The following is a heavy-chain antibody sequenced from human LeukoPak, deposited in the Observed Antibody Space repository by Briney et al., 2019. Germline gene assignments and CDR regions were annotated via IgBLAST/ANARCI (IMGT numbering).Heavy chain of an antibody. CDR3: ARGGDIVVVPAAMSLDY. CDR1: GFTFSSYG. D-gene: IGHD2-2*01. J-gene: IGHJ4*02. V-gene: IGHV3-33*08. CDR2: IWYDGSNK. Sequence: PGGSLRLSCAASGFTFSSYGMHWVRQAPGEGLEWVVVIWYDGSNKYYADSVKGRFTISRDNSKNTLYLQMNSLRAEDTAVYYCARGGDIVVVPAAMSLDYWGQGTLVTVSS.